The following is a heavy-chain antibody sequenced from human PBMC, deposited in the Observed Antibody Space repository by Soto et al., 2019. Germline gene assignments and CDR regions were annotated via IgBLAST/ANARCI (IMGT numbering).Heavy chain of an antibody. CDR2: LYPGDSDT. CDR3: ARHLSLWGYQLPRKGYYYYGMDV. D-gene: IGHD2-2*01. CDR1: VYTFANVW. V-gene: IGHV5-51*01. J-gene: IGHJ6*02. Sequence: GESLKISCKVSVYTFANVWIGWVRQTPGKGLEWVAILYPGDSDTRYNPSFQGQVTISADKSISTAYLQWSSLKASDTAMYYCARHLSLWGYQLPRKGYYYYGMDVWGQGTTVTVSS.